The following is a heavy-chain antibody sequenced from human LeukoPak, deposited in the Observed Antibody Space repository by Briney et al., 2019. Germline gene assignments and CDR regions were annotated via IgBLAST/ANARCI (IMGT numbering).Heavy chain of an antibody. CDR3: ARAYCTNGVCYGIRFDY. J-gene: IGHJ4*02. V-gene: IGHV1-2*02. Sequence: GASVTVSCKASGYTFTGYYMHWVRQAPGQGLEWMGWINPNSGGTNYAQKFQGRVTMTRDTSISTAYMELSRLRSDDTAVYYCARAYCTNGVCYGIRFDYWGQGTLVTVSS. D-gene: IGHD2-8*01. CDR1: GYTFTGYY. CDR2: INPNSGGT.